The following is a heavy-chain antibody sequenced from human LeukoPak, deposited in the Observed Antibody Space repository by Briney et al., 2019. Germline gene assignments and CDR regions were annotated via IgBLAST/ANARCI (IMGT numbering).Heavy chain of an antibody. Sequence: GGSLRLSCAASGFTFSDYYMSWIRQAPGKGLEWVSYISGSSSYTHYADSVKGRFTISRDNAKNSLYLQMNSLRAEDTAVYYCARDLNSGWYSLYYFDYWGQGTLVTVSS. CDR1: GFTFSDYY. D-gene: IGHD6-19*01. CDR2: ISGSSSYT. CDR3: ARDLNSGWYSLYYFDY. V-gene: IGHV3-11*06. J-gene: IGHJ4*02.